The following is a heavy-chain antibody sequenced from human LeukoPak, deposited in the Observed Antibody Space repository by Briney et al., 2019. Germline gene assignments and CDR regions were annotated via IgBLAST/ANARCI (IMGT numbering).Heavy chain of an antibody. CDR3: ARDAPPTLIAVAVHYYYYGMDV. J-gene: IGHJ6*02. V-gene: IGHV1-69*04. D-gene: IGHD6-19*01. CDR2: IIPILGIA. Sequence: SVKVSCKSSGGTFSSYAISWVRQAPGQGLEWMGSIIPILGIANYAQKFQGRVTITADKSTSTAYMELSSLRSEDTAVYYCARDAPPTLIAVAVHYYYYGMDVWGQGTTVTVSS. CDR1: GGTFSSYA.